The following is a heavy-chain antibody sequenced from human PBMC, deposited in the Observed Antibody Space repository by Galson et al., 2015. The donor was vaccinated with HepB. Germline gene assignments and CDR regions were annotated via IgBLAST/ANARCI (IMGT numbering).Heavy chain of an antibody. CDR3: AKDGLVYNYRFPFPGHY. CDR2: IWYDGSNK. Sequence: SLRLSCAASGFSFSSYGIHWVRQAPGKGLEWVAVIWYDGSNKYYADSVKGRFTISRDNSKNTLYLQMNSLRAEDTAVYYCAKDGLVYNYRFPFPGHYWGQGTLVTVSS. J-gene: IGHJ4*02. CDR1: GFSFSSYG. V-gene: IGHV3-33*06. D-gene: IGHD5/OR15-5a*01.